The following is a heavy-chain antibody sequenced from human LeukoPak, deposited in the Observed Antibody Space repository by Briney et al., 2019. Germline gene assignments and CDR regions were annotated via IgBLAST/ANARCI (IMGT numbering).Heavy chain of an antibody. D-gene: IGHD2-15*01. CDR1: GGTFSSYA. CDR3: ARERAATGDFDY. J-gene: IGHJ4*02. V-gene: IGHV1-46*01. Sequence: ASVKVSCKASGGTFSSYAISWVRQAPGQGLEWMGIINPSGGSTSYAQKFQGRVTMTRDMSTSTVYMELSSLRSEDTAVYYCARERAATGDFDYWGRGTLVTVSS. CDR2: INPSGGST.